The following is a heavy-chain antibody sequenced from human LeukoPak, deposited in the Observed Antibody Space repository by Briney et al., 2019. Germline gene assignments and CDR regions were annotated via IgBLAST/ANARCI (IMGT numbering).Heavy chain of an antibody. CDR3: ARVSNELAASKKGFDP. V-gene: IGHV4-39*07. CDR1: GGSITISSDY. D-gene: IGHD2-15*01. CDR2: IKYSGST. J-gene: IGHJ5*02. Sequence: SETLSLTCTLSGGSITISSDYWAWIRQPPGKGLEWFGTIKYSGSTHYTPSPKSRVTISLDTSKTQFSLKVSSVTAADTAVYYCARVSNELAASKKGFDPWGQGSLVTVSS.